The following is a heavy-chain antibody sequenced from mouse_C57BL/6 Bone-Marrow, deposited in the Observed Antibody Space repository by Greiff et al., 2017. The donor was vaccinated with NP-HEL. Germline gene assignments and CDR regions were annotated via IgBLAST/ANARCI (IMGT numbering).Heavy chain of an antibody. J-gene: IGHJ1*03. V-gene: IGHV5-4*03. D-gene: IGHD2-12*01. CDR2: ISDGGSYT. CDR3: ARDEDYSHWYFDV. CDR1: GFTFSSYA. Sequence: EVMLVESGGGLVKPGGSLKLSCAASGFTFSSYAMSWVRQTPEKRLEWVATISDGGSYTYYPDNVKGRFTISRDNAKNNLYLQMSHLKSEDTAMYYCARDEDYSHWYFDVWGKGTTVTVSS.